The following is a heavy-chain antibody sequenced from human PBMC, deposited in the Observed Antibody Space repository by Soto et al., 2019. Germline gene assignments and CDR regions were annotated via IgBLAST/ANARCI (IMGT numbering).Heavy chain of an antibody. J-gene: IGHJ6*02. CDR1: GGSISSGGYY. CDR3: ARDQSFDRSYYYGIDV. V-gene: IGHV4-31*03. Sequence: SETLSLTCTVSGGSISSGGYYWSWIRQHPGKGLEWIGYIFYSGTTYYNPSLKSRVTISVDTSKNQFSLKLSSVTAADTAVYYCARDQSFDRSYYYGIDVWGQGTTVTVS. D-gene: IGHD3-22*01. CDR2: IFYSGTT.